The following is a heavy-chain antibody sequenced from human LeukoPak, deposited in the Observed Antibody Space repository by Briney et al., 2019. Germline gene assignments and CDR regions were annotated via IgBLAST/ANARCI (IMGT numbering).Heavy chain of an antibody. V-gene: IGHV3-30-3*01. D-gene: IGHD3-22*01. CDR3: ARRGLYDSSGYEMDV. CDR2: ISYDGSNK. CDR1: GFTFSSYA. J-gene: IGHJ6*02. Sequence: GGSLRLSCAASGFTFSSYAMHWVRQAPGKGLEWVAVISYDGSNKYYADSVKGRFTISRDNSKNTLYLQMNSLRAEDTAVYYCARRGLYDSSGYEMDVWGQGTTVTVSS.